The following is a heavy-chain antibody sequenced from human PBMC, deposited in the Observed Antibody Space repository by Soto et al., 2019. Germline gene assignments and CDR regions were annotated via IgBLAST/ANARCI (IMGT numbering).Heavy chain of an antibody. CDR1: GFIFSDYG. Sequence: GGSLRLSCAASGFIFSDYGIHWVRQAPGKGLESVALIWYDGSKKYYADSVKGRFTVSRDNINSTLYLEMNSLRVEDSAVYYCAREGAVAGSQDFWGQGTLVTV. J-gene: IGHJ4*02. CDR2: IWYDGSKK. D-gene: IGHD6-19*01. V-gene: IGHV3-33*01. CDR3: AREGAVAGSQDF.